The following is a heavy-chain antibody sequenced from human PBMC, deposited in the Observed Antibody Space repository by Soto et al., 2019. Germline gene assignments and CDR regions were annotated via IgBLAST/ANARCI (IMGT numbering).Heavy chain of an antibody. CDR2: ISAYNGNT. V-gene: IGHV1-18*01. Sequence: GASVKVSCKASGYTFTGYGISWVRQAPGQGLEWMGWISAYNGNTNYAQKLQGRVTMTTDTSTSTAYMELRSLRSDDTAVYYCARDTIFGVVIIGYYYYGMDVWGQGTTVTVS. CDR1: GYTFTGYG. D-gene: IGHD3-3*01. J-gene: IGHJ6*02. CDR3: ARDTIFGVVIIGYYYYGMDV.